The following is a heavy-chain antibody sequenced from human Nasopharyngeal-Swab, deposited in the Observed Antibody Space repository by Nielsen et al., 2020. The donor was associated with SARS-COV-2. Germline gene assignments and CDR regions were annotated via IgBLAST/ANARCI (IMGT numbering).Heavy chain of an antibody. CDR1: GFNLRSYV. Sequence: GESLKISCTASGFNLRSYVMTWVRQPPGKGLEWVSVTYSDGLTTYYGDSVKGRFTISRDNSKNTLYLQMNSLRAEDTAVYYCAKDWAPRITMIVVVIPYFDYWGQGTLVTVSS. V-gene: IGHV3-23*03. D-gene: IGHD3-22*01. CDR2: TYSDGLTT. CDR3: AKDWAPRITMIVVVIPYFDY. J-gene: IGHJ4*02.